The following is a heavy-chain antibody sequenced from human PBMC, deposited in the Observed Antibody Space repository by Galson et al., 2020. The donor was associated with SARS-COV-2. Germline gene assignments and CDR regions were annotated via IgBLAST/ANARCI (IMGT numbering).Heavy chain of an antibody. V-gene: IGHV3-23*01. J-gene: IGHJ4*02. CDR2: ISGSGSNT. Sequence: GESLKISCVASGFTFNNYAMSWVRQAPGKGLEWVSTISGSGSNTYYADSLRGRFTVSRDNSYNTLFLQMNSLRAEDTAVYYCARIHDSSGYYPVFDYWGQRTLVTVSS. CDR3: ARIHDSSGYYPVFDY. D-gene: IGHD3-22*01. CDR1: GFTFNNYA.